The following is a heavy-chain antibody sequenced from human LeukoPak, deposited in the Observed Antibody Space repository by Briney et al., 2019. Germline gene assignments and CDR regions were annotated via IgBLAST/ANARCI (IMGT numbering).Heavy chain of an antibody. CDR1: GYTFTGYY. CDR3: ARYYDSSGYLIDDAFDI. Sequence: ASVKVSCKASGYTFTGYYMHWVRQAPGQGLKWMGRINPNSGGTNYAQKFQGRVTMTRDTSISTAYMELSRLRSDDTAVYYCARYYDSSGYLIDDAFDIWGQGTMVTVSS. J-gene: IGHJ3*02. D-gene: IGHD3-22*01. CDR2: INPNSGGT. V-gene: IGHV1-2*06.